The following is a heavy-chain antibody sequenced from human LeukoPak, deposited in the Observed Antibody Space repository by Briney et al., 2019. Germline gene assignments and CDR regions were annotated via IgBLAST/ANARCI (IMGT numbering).Heavy chain of an antibody. CDR2: IRYDGSNK. J-gene: IGHJ4*02. Sequence: GGSLRLSCAASGFTFSSYGMHWVRQAPGKGLEWVAFIRYDGSNKYYADSVKGRFTISRDNSKNTLYLKMNSLRAEDTAVYYCAKYCSSTSWSSYISGFHYFDYWGQGTLVTVSS. CDR1: GFTFSSYG. D-gene: IGHD2-2*01. CDR3: AKYCSSTSWSSYISGFHYFDY. V-gene: IGHV3-30*02.